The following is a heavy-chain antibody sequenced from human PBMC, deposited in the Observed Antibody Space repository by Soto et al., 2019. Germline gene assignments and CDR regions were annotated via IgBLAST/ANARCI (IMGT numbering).Heavy chain of an antibody. J-gene: IGHJ4*02. CDR3: ARGGHVVVVTAALDY. V-gene: IGHV1-46*01. Sequence: QVQLVQSGAEVKKPGASVKVSCKASGDTFTDYYTHWVRQAPGQGLEWMGTVNPSGGHTTYAQHFLGRMTXTXXXSXXTLYMELTSLTSEDTAVYYCARGGHVVVVTAALDYWGQGTLVTVSS. D-gene: IGHD2-21*02. CDR2: VNPSGGHT. CDR1: GDTFTDYY.